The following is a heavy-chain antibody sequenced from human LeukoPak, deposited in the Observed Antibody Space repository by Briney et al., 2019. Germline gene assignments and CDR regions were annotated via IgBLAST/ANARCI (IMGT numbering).Heavy chain of an antibody. Sequence: GGSLRLSCAASGFTFSSYVMHWVRQAPGKGLEWVTVIWYDGTNKYYADSVKGRFTISRDNSKNTLYLQMNSLRAEDTAVYYCARDLSPYYYGSSGYYSRVGDYWGQGTLVTVSS. V-gene: IGHV3-30*19. J-gene: IGHJ4*02. D-gene: IGHD3-22*01. CDR1: GFTFSSYV. CDR3: ARDLSPYYYGSSGYYSRVGDY. CDR2: IWYDGTNK.